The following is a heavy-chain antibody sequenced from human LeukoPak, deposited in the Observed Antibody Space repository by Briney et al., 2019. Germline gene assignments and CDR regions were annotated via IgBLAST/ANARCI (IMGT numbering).Heavy chain of an antibody. CDR2: IYSGGST. D-gene: IGHD4-23*01. V-gene: IGHV3-66*01. CDR3: ARSGAGNSDY. Sequence: GGSLRLSCAASGFTVSSDYMSWVRQAPGKGLEWVSVIYSGGSTYYADSVKGRFTISRDDSKNTLYLQMNSLRAEDTAVYYCARSGAGNSDYWGQGTLVTVSS. J-gene: IGHJ4*02. CDR1: GFTVSSDY.